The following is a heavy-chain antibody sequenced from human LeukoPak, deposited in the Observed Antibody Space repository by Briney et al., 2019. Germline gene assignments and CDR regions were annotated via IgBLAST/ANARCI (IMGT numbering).Heavy chain of an antibody. J-gene: IGHJ5*02. CDR2: IFPVGTT. Sequence: GGSLRLSCAASGFTVSTKYMSWVRQAPGKGLEWVSIIFPVGTTYYAESVKGRFIISRDNSKNTLYLQMNTLRAEDTAVYYCAGVRDGYTYLISWGQGTLVTVSS. V-gene: IGHV3-66*01. CDR1: GFTVSTKY. D-gene: IGHD5-24*01. CDR3: AGVRDGYTYLIS.